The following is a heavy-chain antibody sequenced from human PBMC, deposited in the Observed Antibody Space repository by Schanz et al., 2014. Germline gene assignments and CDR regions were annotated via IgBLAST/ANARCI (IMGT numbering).Heavy chain of an antibody. J-gene: IGHJ5*02. D-gene: IGHD6-25*01. V-gene: IGHV4-61*02. Sequence: QVQLQESGPGLVKPSQTLSLTCIVSGGSISSGTYYWSWLRQPAGKGLEWIGRIYTSGSTNYNPSLKSRVTISLDTSKNQFSLKLSSVTAADTAVYYCAREPLSGYNWFDPWGQGSLVTDSS. CDR1: GGSISSGTYY. CDR2: IYTSGST. CDR3: AREPLSGYNWFDP.